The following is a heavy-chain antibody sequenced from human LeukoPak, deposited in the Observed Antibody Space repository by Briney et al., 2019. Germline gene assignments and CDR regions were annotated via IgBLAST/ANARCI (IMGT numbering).Heavy chain of an antibody. J-gene: IGHJ3*02. V-gene: IGHV4-59*01. CDR2: IYYSGST. CDR3: ASGVAGTSGAFDI. Sequence: SETLSLTCTVSGGSISSYYWSWIRQPPGKGLEWIGYIYYSGSTNYNPSLKSRVTISVDTSKNQFSLKLSSVTAADTAVYYCASGVAGTSGAFDIWGQGTMVTVSS. D-gene: IGHD6-19*01. CDR1: GGSISSYY.